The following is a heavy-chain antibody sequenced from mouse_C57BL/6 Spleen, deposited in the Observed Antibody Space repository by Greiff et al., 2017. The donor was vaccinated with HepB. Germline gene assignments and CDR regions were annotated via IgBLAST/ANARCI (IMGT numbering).Heavy chain of an antibody. Sequence: QVQLQQPGAELVMPGASVKLSCTASGYTFTSYWMHWVKQRPGQGLEWIGEIDPSDSYTNYNQKFKGKSTLTVDKSSSTAYMQRSSLTSEDSAVDYCARGWLLKDYAMDYWGQGTSVTVSS. CDR1: GYTFTSYW. D-gene: IGHD1-1*01. CDR3: ARGWLLKDYAMDY. J-gene: IGHJ4*01. CDR2: IDPSDSYT. V-gene: IGHV1-69*01.